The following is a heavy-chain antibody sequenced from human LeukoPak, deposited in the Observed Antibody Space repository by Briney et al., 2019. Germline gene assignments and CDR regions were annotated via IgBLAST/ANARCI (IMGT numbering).Heavy chain of an antibody. CDR3: ARRMRFGELYFDY. D-gene: IGHD3-10*01. J-gene: IGHJ4*02. CDR2: ISSSGSTI. Sequence: WVSLRLSGAASRFTFSDYYMIWIAQAPGKGRKGISYISSSGSTIYYADPVQGRFTISRDKAKNSLYLQVNRLRAEGTAVYYWARRMRFGELYFDYWGQGTLVTVSS. V-gene: IGHV3-11*01. CDR1: RFTFSDYY.